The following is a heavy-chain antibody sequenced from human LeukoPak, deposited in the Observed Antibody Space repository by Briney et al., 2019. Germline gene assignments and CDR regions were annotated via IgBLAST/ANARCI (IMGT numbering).Heavy chain of an antibody. CDR2: IYYSGST. CDR3: ARGPYSYDSSGAFDI. CDR1: GGSISSSSYY. J-gene: IGHJ3*02. Sequence: SETLSLTCTVSGGSISSSSYYWGWPRQPPGKGLEWIGSIYYSGSTNYNPSLKSRVTISVDTSKNQFSLKLSSVTAADTAVYFCARGPYSYDSSGAFDIWGQGTMVTVSS. V-gene: IGHV4-39*07. D-gene: IGHD3-22*01.